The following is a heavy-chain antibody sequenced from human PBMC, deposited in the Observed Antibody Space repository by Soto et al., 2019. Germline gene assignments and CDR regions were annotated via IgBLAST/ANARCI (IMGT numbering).Heavy chain of an antibody. V-gene: IGHV4-59*01. J-gene: IGHJ4*02. Sequence: SETLSLTCAVSGGSISTYSWSWIRQPPGKGLEWIGYIYYSGGVNYNPSLKSRITISVDTSKNQFSLKLSSVTAADTAVYYCARDLYGSGKPFDYWGQGILVTVSS. CDR1: GGSISTYS. CDR2: IYYSGGV. D-gene: IGHD3-10*01. CDR3: ARDLYGSGKPFDY.